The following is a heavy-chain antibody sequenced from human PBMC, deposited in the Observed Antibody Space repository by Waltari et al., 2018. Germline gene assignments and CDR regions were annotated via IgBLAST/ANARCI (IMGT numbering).Heavy chain of an antibody. CDR1: GGSISSGGYY. V-gene: IGHV4-31*03. CDR2: IYHSGST. D-gene: IGHD4-17*01. J-gene: IGHJ2*01. Sequence: QVQLQESGPGLVKPSQPLSLTCTVSGGSISSGGYYWRWIRQHPGKGLEWIGYIYHSGSTYYNPSLKSRVTISVDRSKNQFSLKLSSVTAADTAVYYCARTKGLRGGYFDLWGRGTLVTVSS. CDR3: ARTKGLRGGYFDL.